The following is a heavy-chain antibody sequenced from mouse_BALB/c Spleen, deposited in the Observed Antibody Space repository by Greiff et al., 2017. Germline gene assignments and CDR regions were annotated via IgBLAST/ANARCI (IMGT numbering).Heavy chain of an antibody. CDR1: GYTFTDYA. Sequence: QVHVKQSGAELVRPGVSVKISCKGSGYTFTDYAMHWVKQSHAKSLEWIGVISTYYGDASYNQKFKGKATMTVDKSSSTAYMELARLTSEDSAIYYCARARDAMDYWGQGTSVTVSS. V-gene: IGHV1S137*01. J-gene: IGHJ4*01. CDR2: ISTYYGDA. CDR3: ARARDAMDY.